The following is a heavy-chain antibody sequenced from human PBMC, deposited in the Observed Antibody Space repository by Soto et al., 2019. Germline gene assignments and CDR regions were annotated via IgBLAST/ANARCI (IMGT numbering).Heavy chain of an antibody. CDR1: GGSISSYY. Sequence: KPSETLSLTCTVSGGSISSYYWSWIRQPPGKGLEWIGYIYYSGSTNYNPSLKSRVTISVDTSNNQFSLKLSSVTAADTAVYYCARQIVGAIDAFDIWGQGTMVTVSS. CDR3: ARQIVGAIDAFDI. CDR2: IYYSGST. D-gene: IGHD1-26*01. J-gene: IGHJ3*02. V-gene: IGHV4-59*08.